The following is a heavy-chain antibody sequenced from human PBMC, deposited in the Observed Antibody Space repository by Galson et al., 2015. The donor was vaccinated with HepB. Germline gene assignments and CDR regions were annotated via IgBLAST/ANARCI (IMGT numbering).Heavy chain of an antibody. CDR1: GGTFSSYA. D-gene: IGHD6-13*01. Sequence: SCKASGGTFSSYAISWVRQAPGQGLGWMGGIIPIFGTANYAQKFQGRVTITADESTSTAYMELSSLRSEDTAVYYCARGPLAIAAAGTIDYWGQGTLVTVSS. CDR3: ARGPLAIAAAGTIDY. CDR2: IIPIFGTA. V-gene: IGHV1-69*01. J-gene: IGHJ4*02.